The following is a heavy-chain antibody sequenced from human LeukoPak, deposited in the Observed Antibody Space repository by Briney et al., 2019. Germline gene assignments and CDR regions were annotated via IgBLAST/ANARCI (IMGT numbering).Heavy chain of an antibody. J-gene: IGHJ4*02. Sequence: SVKVSCKASGGTFSSYAISWVRQAPGQGLEWMGRIIPILGIANYAQKFQGRVTITADKSTSTVFLEVNSLRFDDTAVYYCAREDQGDGPICGDFEYWGQGTLVTVSS. CDR1: GGTFSSYA. D-gene: IGHD2-2*01. CDR2: IIPILGIA. V-gene: IGHV1-69*04. CDR3: AREDQGDGPICGDFEY.